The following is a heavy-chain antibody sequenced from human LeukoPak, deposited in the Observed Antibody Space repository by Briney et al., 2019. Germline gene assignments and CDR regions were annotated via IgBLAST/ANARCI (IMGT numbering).Heavy chain of an antibody. D-gene: IGHD6-19*01. V-gene: IGHV1-18*01. CDR3: ARDGHESSGWYRRGLYNWFDP. CDR1: GYTFTSYG. Sequence: APVKVSCKASGYTFTSYGISWVRQAPGQGLEWMGWISAYNGNTNYAQKLQGRVTMTTDTSTSTAYMELRSLRSDDTAVYYCARDGHESSGWYRRGLYNWFDPWGQGTLVTVSS. J-gene: IGHJ5*02. CDR2: ISAYNGNT.